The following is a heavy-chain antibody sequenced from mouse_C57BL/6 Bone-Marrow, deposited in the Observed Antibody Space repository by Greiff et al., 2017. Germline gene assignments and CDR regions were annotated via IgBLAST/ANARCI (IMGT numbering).Heavy chain of an antibody. CDR1: GYTFTEYT. D-gene: IGHD1-1*01. Sequence: VQLQQSGAELVKPGASVKLSCKASGYTFTEYTIYWVKQRSGQGLEWIGWFYPGSGSIKYNEKFKDKATLTADKSSSTDYMELSRLTSEDSAVYFGTRHEAYSSYVGNYFDYWGQGTTLTVAS. J-gene: IGHJ2*01. CDR2: FYPGSGSI. V-gene: IGHV1-62-2*01. CDR3: TRHEAYSSYVGNYFDY.